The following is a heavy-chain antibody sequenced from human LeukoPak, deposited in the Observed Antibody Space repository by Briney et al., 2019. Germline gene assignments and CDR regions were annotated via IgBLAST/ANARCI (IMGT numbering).Heavy chain of an antibody. J-gene: IGHJ4*02. D-gene: IGHD5-24*01. CDR1: GGSISSYY. Sequence: PSETLSLTCTVSGGSISSYYWNWIRQPPGKGLEWIGYIYYSGSTKYNPSLKSRVTISVDTSKNQFSLKLSSVTAADTAVYYCARSVDGYNFGYWGQGTLVTVSS. CDR2: IYYSGST. CDR3: ARSVDGYNFGY. V-gene: IGHV4-59*08.